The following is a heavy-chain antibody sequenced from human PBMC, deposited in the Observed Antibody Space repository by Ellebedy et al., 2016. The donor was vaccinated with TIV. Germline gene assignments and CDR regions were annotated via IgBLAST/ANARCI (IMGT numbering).Heavy chain of an antibody. CDR3: ARISSGRSFYGMDV. Sequence: GESLKISXAASGFSSSDYYMSWIRQAPGKGLEWVSYISASGSMIHYADSVKGRFTISRDNSKDSLYLQMNNLRAEDTAVYYRARISSGRSFYGMDVWGQGTTVTVSS. V-gene: IGHV3-11*01. CDR2: ISASGSMI. CDR1: GFSSSDYY. D-gene: IGHD6-19*01. J-gene: IGHJ6*02.